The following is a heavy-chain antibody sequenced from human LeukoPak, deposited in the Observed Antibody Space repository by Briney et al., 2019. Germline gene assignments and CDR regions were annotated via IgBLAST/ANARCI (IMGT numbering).Heavy chain of an antibody. CDR3: ARQVGTASSHDFGH. CDR1: GFTFSSYG. D-gene: IGHD2-21*02. CDR2: ISYDGSNK. Sequence: PGGSLRLSCAASGFTFSSYGMSWVRQAPGKGLEWVAFISYDGSNKYFPDSVKGRFTISRDNSKNTLYLQMNSLRAEDTAVYYCARQVGTASSHDFGHWGHGTLVTVSS. V-gene: IGHV3-30*03. J-gene: IGHJ4*01.